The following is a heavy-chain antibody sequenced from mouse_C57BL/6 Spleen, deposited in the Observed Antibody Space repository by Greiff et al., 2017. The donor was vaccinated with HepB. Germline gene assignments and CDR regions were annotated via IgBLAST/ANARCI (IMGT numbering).Heavy chain of an antibody. CDR2: ISYDGSN. CDR3: ARDGPYYCDY. J-gene: IGHJ2*01. CDR1: GYSITSGYY. Sequence: ESGPGLVKPSQSLSLTCSVTGYSITSGYYWNWIRQFPGNKLEWMGYISYDGSNNYNPSLKNRISITRDTSKNQFCLKLNSVTTEDTATYYCARDGPYYCDYWGQGTTLTVSS. V-gene: IGHV3-6*01.